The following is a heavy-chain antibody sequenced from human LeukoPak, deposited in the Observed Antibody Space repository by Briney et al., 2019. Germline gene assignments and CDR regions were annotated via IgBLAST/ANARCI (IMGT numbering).Heavy chain of an antibody. CDR2: INQDGSVQ. Sequence: GGSLRLSCAASGFPFSGYWMDWVRQAPGKGMEWVANINQDGSVQYFAASVRGRFTISRDDAKNSLYLQMNILKAEDTAVYYCSRSLDYLGQGALVTVSS. V-gene: IGHV3-7*01. CDR3: SRSLDY. J-gene: IGHJ4*02. CDR1: GFPFSGYW.